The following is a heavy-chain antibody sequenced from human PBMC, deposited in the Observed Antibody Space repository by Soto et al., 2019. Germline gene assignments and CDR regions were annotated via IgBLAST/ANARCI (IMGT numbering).Heavy chain of an antibody. Sequence: QVPLVQSGVEVKKPGASVKVSCKASGYTFTNYAISWVRQAPGRGLEWMGWVTTYNGNPNYAQIFQGRVTMTTDASRGTAYMELRSLRSDDSAVYYCARDSQYSTDWQRFDSWGQGTRVTVSS. V-gene: IGHV1-18*01. CDR2: VTTYNGNP. D-gene: IGHD6-6*01. CDR3: ARDSQYSTDWQRFDS. CDR1: GYTFTNYA. J-gene: IGHJ4*02.